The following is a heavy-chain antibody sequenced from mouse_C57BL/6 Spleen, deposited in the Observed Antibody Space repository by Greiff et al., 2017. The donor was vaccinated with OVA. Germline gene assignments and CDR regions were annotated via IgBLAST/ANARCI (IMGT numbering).Heavy chain of an antibody. CDR2: INPYNGGT. J-gene: IGHJ2*01. Sequence: EVQLQQSGPVLVKPGASVKMSCKASGYTFTDYYMNWVKQSPGKSLEWIGVINPYNGGTSYNQKFKGKATLTVDKASSTAYMELNSLTSEDSAVYDCARSLYGYDERGNFDDWGQGTTLTVSS. CDR3: ARSLYGYDERGNFDD. D-gene: IGHD2-2*01. V-gene: IGHV1-19*01. CDR1: GYTFTDYY.